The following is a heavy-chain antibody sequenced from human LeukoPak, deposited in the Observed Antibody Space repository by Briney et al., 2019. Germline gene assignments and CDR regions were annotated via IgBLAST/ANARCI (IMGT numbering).Heavy chain of an antibody. CDR2: IYYSGST. CDR1: GGSISSSSYY. CDR3: ASSGVGATNEIDY. J-gene: IGHJ4*02. D-gene: IGHD1-26*01. V-gene: IGHV4-39*01. Sequence: SETLSLTCTVSGGSISSSSYYWGWIRQPPGKGLEWFGSIYYSGSTYYNPSLKSRVTISVDTSKNQFSLKLSSVTAADTAVYYCASSGVGATNEIDYWGQGTLVTVSS.